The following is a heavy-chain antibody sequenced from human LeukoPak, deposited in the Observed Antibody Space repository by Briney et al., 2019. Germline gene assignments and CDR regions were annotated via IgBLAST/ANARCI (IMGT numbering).Heavy chain of an antibody. J-gene: IGHJ5*02. CDR3: ARQRGSSPLDP. D-gene: IGHD3-16*01. V-gene: IGHV1-3*01. Sequence: ASVKVSCKASGYIFSTYAVHWVRQAPGQRLEWMGWINAGNGNTKYSQKFQGRVTITRDTSTSTAYMELRSLRSDDTAVYYCARQRGSSPLDPWGQGTLATVSS. CDR2: INAGNGNT. CDR1: GYIFSTYA.